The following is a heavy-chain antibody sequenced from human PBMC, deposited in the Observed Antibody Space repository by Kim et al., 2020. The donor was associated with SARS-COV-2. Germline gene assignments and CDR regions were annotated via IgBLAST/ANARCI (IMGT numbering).Heavy chain of an antibody. CDR3: ARGWDTYYDILTGYPIYYYYGMDV. V-gene: IGHV4-59*01. J-gene: IGHJ6*02. Sequence: SETLSLTCTVSGGSISSYYWSWIRQPPGKGLEWIGYIYYSGSTNYNPSLKSRVTISVDTSKNQFSLKLSSVTAADTAVYYCARGWDTYYDILTGYPIYYYYGMDVWGQGTTVTVSS. D-gene: IGHD3-9*01. CDR2: IYYSGST. CDR1: GGSISSYY.